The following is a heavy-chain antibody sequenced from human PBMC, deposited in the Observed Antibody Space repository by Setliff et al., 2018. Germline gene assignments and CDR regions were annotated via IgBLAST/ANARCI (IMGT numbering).Heavy chain of an antibody. D-gene: IGHD3-10*01. CDR2: IYYTGTA. Sequence: SETLSLTCTVSGDSISSTSYQWGWVRQPPGKGLEWIGSIYYTGTAYYNPSLKSRVTISVDTSKNQFSLQVTSLAATDTALYFCARHEFVGGYYGSVTYRHFDYWGQGMLVTVSS. V-gene: IGHV4-39*01. CDR1: GDSISSTSYQ. J-gene: IGHJ4*02. CDR3: ARHEFVGGYYGSVTYRHFDY.